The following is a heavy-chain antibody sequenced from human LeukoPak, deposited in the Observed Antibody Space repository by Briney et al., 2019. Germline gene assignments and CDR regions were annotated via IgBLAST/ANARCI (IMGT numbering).Heavy chain of an antibody. D-gene: IGHD6-19*01. J-gene: IGHJ3*01. CDR3: ARCKAVAGTINAFDF. Sequence: GESLKISCKGSGYSFTSYWIGWVRQMPGEDVEGMGVIYSGDSEARYNPSFRGQVTISADKSINTAYLQWSSLKASDTAMYYCARCKAVAGTINAFDFWGQGTMVTVSS. CDR1: GYSFTSYW. V-gene: IGHV5-51*01. CDR2: IYSGDSEA.